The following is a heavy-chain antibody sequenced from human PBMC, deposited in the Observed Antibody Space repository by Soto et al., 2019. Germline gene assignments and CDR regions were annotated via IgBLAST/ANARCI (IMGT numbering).Heavy chain of an antibody. Sequence: EVQLLESGGGLVQPGGSLRLSCAGSGFTFSNYAMTWVRQAPGKGLERVSVITGSGGGTYFVDSVKGRFTIYRDDSENTVYLQMKSQRAEDTAVYHCAKRPLTGASFDYLGHGTLVSVSS. CDR1: GFTFSNYA. V-gene: IGHV3-23*01. J-gene: IGHJ4*01. D-gene: IGHD1-26*01. CDR2: ITGSGGGT. CDR3: AKRPLTGASFDY.